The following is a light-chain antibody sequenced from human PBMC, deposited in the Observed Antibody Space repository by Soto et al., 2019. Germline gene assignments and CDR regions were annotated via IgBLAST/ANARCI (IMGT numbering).Light chain of an antibody. CDR3: QQYNNWPYT. J-gene: IGKJ2*01. CDR2: GAS. Sequence: MTQSPSSLSTSVGDRVTITCRASQGISNYLAWYQQKPGQAPRLLIYGASTRATGIPARFSGSGSGTEFTLTISSLQSEDFAVYYCQQYNNWPYTFGQGTKLEIK. CDR1: QGISNY. V-gene: IGKV3-15*01.